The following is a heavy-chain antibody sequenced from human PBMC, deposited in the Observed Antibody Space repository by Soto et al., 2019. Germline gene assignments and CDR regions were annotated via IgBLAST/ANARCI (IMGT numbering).Heavy chain of an antibody. CDR1: GGSLSSYY. CDR2: ISYSGTT. Sequence: QVQLQESGPGLVKPSETLSLTCTVSGGSLSSYYWSWIRRPPGMGLEWIASISYSGTTNYNSFLTSRVTISIDTSKNQFSLKLNPVTAAHTAVYYCAREGYHFGPFDYWGQGALVTVSS. CDR3: AREGYHFGPFDY. D-gene: IGHD5-18*01. V-gene: IGHV4-59*01. J-gene: IGHJ4*02.